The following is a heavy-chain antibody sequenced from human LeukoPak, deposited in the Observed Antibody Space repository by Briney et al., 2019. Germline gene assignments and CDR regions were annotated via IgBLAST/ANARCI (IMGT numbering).Heavy chain of an antibody. Sequence: ASVKVSCKVSGYTLTELSMHWVRQAPGKGLEWMGGFDPEDGETIYAQKFQGRVTMTEDTSTDTAYMELSSLRSEDTAAYYCATGPHSSGLWFPTDYWGQGTLVTVSS. CDR2: FDPEDGET. CDR3: ATGPHSSGLWFPTDY. D-gene: IGHD6-19*01. CDR1: GYTLTELS. V-gene: IGHV1-24*01. J-gene: IGHJ4*02.